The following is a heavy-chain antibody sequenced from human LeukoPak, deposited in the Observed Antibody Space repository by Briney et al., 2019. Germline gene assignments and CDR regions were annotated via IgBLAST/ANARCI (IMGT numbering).Heavy chain of an antibody. V-gene: IGHV4-39*07. CDR2: IYYSGST. J-gene: IGHJ1*01. Sequence: SETLSLTCPVSGGSISSSSYYGGWIRQPPGKGLEWIGSIYYSGSTYYNPSLKSRVTISVDTSKNQFSLKLSSVTAADTAVYYCASRSSWYKYFQHWGQGTLVTVSS. CDR1: GGSISSSSYY. CDR3: ASRSSWYKYFQH. D-gene: IGHD6-13*01.